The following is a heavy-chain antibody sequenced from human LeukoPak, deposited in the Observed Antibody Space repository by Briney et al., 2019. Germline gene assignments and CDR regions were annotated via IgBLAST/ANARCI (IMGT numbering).Heavy chain of an antibody. D-gene: IGHD6-19*01. CDR3: ARIAVAGKGVDYYYGKDV. V-gene: IGHV6-1*01. CDR1: GDSVSSNSAA. J-gene: IGHJ6*02. Sequence: SQTLSLTCAISGDSVSSNSAAWNWIRQSPSRGLEWLGRTYYRSKWYNDYAVSVKSRITINPDTSKNQFSLQLNSVSPEDTAVYYCARIAVAGKGVDYYYGKDVWGQGTTVTVPS. CDR2: TYYRSKWYN.